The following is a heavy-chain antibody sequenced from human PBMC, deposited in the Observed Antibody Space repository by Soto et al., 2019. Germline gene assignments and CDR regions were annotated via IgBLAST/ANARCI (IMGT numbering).Heavy chain of an antibody. V-gene: IGHV1-69*13. CDR1: GGTFSSYA. CDR2: IIPIFGTA. Sequence: ASVKVSCKASGGTFSSYAISWVRQAPGQGLEWMGRIIPIFGTANYAQKFQGRVTITADESTSTAYMELSSLRSEDTAVYYCARWGPYCSSTSCYYYYYGMDVWGQGTTVTVSS. CDR3: ARWGPYCSSTSCYYYYYGMDV. J-gene: IGHJ6*02. D-gene: IGHD2-2*01.